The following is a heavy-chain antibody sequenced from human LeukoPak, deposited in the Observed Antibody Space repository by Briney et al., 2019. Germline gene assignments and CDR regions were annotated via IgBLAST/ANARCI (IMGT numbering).Heavy chain of an antibody. Sequence: GGSLRLSCAASGFTFSSYEMNWVRQAPGKGLEWVSYISSSSSSIYYADAVKGRFTISRDNAKNSLYLQMNSLRAEDTAVYYCARVYRRYFDYWGQGTLVTVSS. D-gene: IGHD1-14*01. CDR3: ARVYRRYFDY. CDR1: GFTFSSYE. V-gene: IGHV3-48*01. J-gene: IGHJ4*02. CDR2: ISSSSSSI.